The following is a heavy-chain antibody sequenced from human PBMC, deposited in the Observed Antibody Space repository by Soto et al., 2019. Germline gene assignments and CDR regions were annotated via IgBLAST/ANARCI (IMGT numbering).Heavy chain of an antibody. CDR2: IYYSGST. V-gene: IGHV4-59*01. D-gene: IGHD6-13*01. CDR1: GGSISSYY. J-gene: IGHJ6*02. Sequence: QVQLQESGPGLVKPSETLSLTCTVSGGSISSYYWSWIRQPPAKGLEWIGCIYYSGSTNYNPSLKSRVTISVDTSKNQFSLKLSSVTAADTAVYYCARGRWGSSSWYPDYYYYYGMDVWGQGTTVTVSS. CDR3: ARGRWGSSSWYPDYYYYYGMDV.